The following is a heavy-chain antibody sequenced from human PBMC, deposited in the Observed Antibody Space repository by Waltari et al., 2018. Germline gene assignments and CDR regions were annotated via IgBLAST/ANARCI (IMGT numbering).Heavy chain of an antibody. D-gene: IGHD6-19*01. J-gene: IGHJ5*02. Sequence: EVQLVESGGGLVKPGGSLRLSCAASGFTFGSYSMNWVRQAPGKGLEWVSSISSSSSYIYYADSVKGRFTISRDNAKNSLYLQMNSLRAEDTAVYYCARDSSGWYPNWFDPWGQGTLVTVSS. CDR1: GFTFGSYS. CDR3: ARDSSGWYPNWFDP. V-gene: IGHV3-21*01. CDR2: ISSSSSYI.